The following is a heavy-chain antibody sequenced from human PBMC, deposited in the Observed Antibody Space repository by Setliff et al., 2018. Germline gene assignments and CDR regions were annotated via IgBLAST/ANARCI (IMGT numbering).Heavy chain of an antibody. CDR2: IYSSGST. D-gene: IGHD2-15*01. J-gene: IGHJ4*02. Sequence: GGSLRLSCAASGVTVSDNYVTWVRQAPGKGLEWVSFIYSSGSTFYADSVKGRFTISRDNSKNTLYLQMNSLRPEDTAVYYCARTCSGSGCYAGLESWGQGTPVTVSS. V-gene: IGHV3-66*03. CDR3: ARTCSGSGCYAGLES. CDR1: GVTVSDNY.